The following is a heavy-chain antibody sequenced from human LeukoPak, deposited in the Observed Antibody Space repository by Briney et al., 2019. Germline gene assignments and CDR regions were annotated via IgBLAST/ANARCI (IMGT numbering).Heavy chain of an antibody. CDR2: IYTSGST. V-gene: IGHV4-61*02. CDR3: ARDRYSYGLDY. J-gene: IGHJ4*02. Sequence: SETLSLTCTVSGGSISSGSYYWSWIRQPAGKGLEWIGRIYTSGSTNYNPSLKSRVTISVDTSKNQFSLKLSPVTAADTAVYYCARDRYSYGLDYWGQGTLVTVSS. CDR1: GGSISSGSYY. D-gene: IGHD5-18*01.